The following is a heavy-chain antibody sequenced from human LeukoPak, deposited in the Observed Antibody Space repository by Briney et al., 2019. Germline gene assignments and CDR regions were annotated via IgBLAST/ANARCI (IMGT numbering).Heavy chain of an antibody. CDR3: ARSQGCAVDV. V-gene: IGHV6-1*01. D-gene: IGHD6-19*01. J-gene: IGHJ3*01. CDR1: GDSVSSNSAA. Sequence: SQTLSLTCTISGDSVSSNSAAWNWIRQSPSRGLEWLGRTYYRSKWYDNYAVSVKSRITISPDTFRNQFSLQLNSVTPEDTAVYYCARSQGCAVDVLGQGTMVTVSS. CDR2: TYYRSKWYD.